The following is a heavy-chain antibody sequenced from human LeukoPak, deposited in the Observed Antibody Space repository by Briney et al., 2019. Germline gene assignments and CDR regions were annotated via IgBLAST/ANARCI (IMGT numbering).Heavy chain of an antibody. V-gene: IGHV1-18*01. CDR2: ISAYNGNT. CDR1: GYTFTSYG. D-gene: IGHD6-13*01. CDR3: ARAGLGYSSSWDYYYYMDV. Sequence: GASVKVSCKASGYTFTSYGISWVRQAPGQGLEWMGWISAYNGNTNYAQKLQGRVTMTTDTSTSTAYMELSRLRSDDTAVYYCARAGLGYSSSWDYYYYMDVWGKGTTVTVSS. J-gene: IGHJ6*03.